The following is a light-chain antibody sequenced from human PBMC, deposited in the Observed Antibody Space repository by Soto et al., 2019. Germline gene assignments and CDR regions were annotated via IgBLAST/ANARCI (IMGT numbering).Light chain of an antibody. V-gene: IGKV3-11*01. Sequence: EIVLTQSPATLSLSPGERATLSCRASQSVSSYLAWYQQKPGQAPRLLISDASNSATVIPGRFSGSGSGTDFTLNISRLEPKDFAVYYCQQRSNWPSNFGQGTRREIK. CDR1: QSVSSY. J-gene: IGKJ5*01. CDR2: DAS. CDR3: QQRSNWPSN.